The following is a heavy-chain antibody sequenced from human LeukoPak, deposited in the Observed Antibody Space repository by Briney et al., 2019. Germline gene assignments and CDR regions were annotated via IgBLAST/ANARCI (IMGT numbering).Heavy chain of an antibody. Sequence: ASVKVSCKASGYTFTSYGISWVRQAPGQGLEWMGWISAYNGNTNYAQKLQGRVTMTTDTSTSTAYMELRSLRSDDTAVYYCARDLNIAVAGTVDYWGQGTRVTVSS. CDR3: ARDLNIAVAGTVDY. D-gene: IGHD6-19*01. CDR2: ISAYNGNT. V-gene: IGHV1-18*01. J-gene: IGHJ4*02. CDR1: GYTFTSYG.